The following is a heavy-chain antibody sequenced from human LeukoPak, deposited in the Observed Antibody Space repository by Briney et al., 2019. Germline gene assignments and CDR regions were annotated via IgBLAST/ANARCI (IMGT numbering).Heavy chain of an antibody. D-gene: IGHD3-22*01. J-gene: IGHJ6*02. Sequence: RRASVKVSCKASGYTFTGYYMHWVRQAPGQGLEWMGWINPNSGGTNYAQKFQGRVTMTRDTSISTAYMELSRLRSDDTAVYYCARDSGSDGFFAYYYGMDVWGQGTTVTVSS. CDR1: GYTFTGYY. CDR2: INPNSGGT. V-gene: IGHV1-2*02. CDR3: ARDSGSDGFFAYYYGMDV.